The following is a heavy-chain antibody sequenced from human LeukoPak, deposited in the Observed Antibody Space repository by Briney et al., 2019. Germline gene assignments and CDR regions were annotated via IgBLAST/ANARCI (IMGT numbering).Heavy chain of an antibody. J-gene: IGHJ4*02. CDR2: IDSDGSST. V-gene: IGHV3-74*01. D-gene: IGHD6-19*01. CDR1: GFTFSYYW. CDR3: ARDAVN. Sequence: GGSLRLSCAASGFTFSYYWMHWVRQGPGKGLVWVSRIDSDGSSTNYADSVKGRFTISRDNVKNTLYLQMNSLTAEDTAVYYCARDAVNWGQGTLVTVSS.